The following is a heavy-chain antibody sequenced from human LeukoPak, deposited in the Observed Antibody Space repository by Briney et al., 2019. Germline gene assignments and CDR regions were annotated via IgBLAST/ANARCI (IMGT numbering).Heavy chain of an antibody. Sequence: SETLSLTCAVYGGSFSAYYWSWIRQPPGKGLEWIGEINHSGSTNYNPSLKSRVTISIDTSENQFSLEMSSVTAADTAVYYCARRHFGSALRDYWGQGTLVTVSS. CDR2: INHSGST. CDR1: GGSFSAYY. V-gene: IGHV4-34*01. J-gene: IGHJ4*02. D-gene: IGHD3-10*01. CDR3: ARRHFGSALRDY.